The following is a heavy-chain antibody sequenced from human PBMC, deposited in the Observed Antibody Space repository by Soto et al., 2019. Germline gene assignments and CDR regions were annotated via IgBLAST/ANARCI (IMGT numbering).Heavy chain of an antibody. CDR2: IYYSGST. CDR3: ARGYNVDY. CDR1: GGSISSYY. V-gene: IGHV4-59*01. D-gene: IGHD1-1*01. J-gene: IGHJ4*02. Sequence: QVQLQESGPGLVKPSETLSLTCTVSGGSISSYYWSWIRQPPGKGLEWIGYIYYSGSTNYNPSLKSRVTISVDTSKNQFSLKLSSVTAADTAVYYCARGYNVDYWGQGTLVTVSS.